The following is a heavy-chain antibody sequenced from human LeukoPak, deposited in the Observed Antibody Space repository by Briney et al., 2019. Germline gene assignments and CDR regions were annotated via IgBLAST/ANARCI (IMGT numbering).Heavy chain of an antibody. J-gene: IGHJ3*02. V-gene: IGHV4-39*07. Sequence: PSETLSLTCTVSGGSISGYYWGWIRQPPGKGLEWIGSIYYSGSTYYNPSLKSRVTISIDTSKNQFSLKLSSVTAADTAVYYCARVCSSSSCYRAFDIWGQGTMVTVSS. CDR3: ARVCSSSSCYRAFDI. D-gene: IGHD2-2*01. CDR2: IYYSGST. CDR1: GGSISGYY.